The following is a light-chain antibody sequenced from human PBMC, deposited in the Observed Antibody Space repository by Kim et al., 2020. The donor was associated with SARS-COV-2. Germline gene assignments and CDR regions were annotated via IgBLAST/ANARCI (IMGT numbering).Light chain of an antibody. CDR2: RIN. CDR3: SAWDSSLNAWV. CDR1: RNDVGDQG. J-gene: IGLJ3*02. V-gene: IGLV10-54*04. Sequence: QTPTLTRAGKRNDVGDQGAAWLQLKRGDPPKLLSDRINWRPSGNSARFTASRSGNTASLTITGLQPEGEADYYCSAWDSSLNAWVFGGGTQLTVL.